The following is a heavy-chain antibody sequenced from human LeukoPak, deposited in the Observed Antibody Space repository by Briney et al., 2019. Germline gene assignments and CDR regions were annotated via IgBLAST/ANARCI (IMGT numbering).Heavy chain of an antibody. CDR2: IYHSGST. V-gene: IGHV4-4*02. Sequence: SETLSLTCTVSGGSISSSNWWNWVRQPPGKGLEWIGEIYHSGSTNYNPSLKSRVTVSIDKSKNQFSLKLSSVTAADTAVYYCARNSTSGRGGGYYSRGKGTMVT. CDR1: GGSISSSNW. J-gene: IGHJ3*01. CDR3: ARNSTSGRGGGYYS. D-gene: IGHD3-10*01.